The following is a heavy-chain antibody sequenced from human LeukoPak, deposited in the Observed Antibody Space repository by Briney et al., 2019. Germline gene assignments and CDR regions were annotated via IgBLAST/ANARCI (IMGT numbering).Heavy chain of an antibody. J-gene: IGHJ3*02. Sequence: GGSLRLSCAASGFTFSSYSMNWVRQAPGKGLEWVSYISSSSSTIYYADSVKGRFTISRDNANNSLYLQMNSLRAEDTAVYYCATRRGYCSSTSCYLYAFDIWGQGTMVTVSS. V-gene: IGHV3-48*01. D-gene: IGHD2-2*01. CDR1: GFTFSSYS. CDR3: ATRRGYCSSTSCYLYAFDI. CDR2: ISSSSSTI.